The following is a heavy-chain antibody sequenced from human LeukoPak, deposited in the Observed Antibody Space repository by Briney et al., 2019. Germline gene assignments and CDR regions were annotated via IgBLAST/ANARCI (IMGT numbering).Heavy chain of an antibody. V-gene: IGHV3-30*18. CDR2: ISYDGSNK. D-gene: IGHD2-2*01. CDR1: GFTFSSYG. CDR3: ANLRGYCNSTSCLDY. Sequence: GGSLRLSCVASGFTFSSYGMHWVRQAPGRGLEWVAVISYDGSNKFYADSVKGRFTISRGNSKNMLYLQMRSLRAEDAAVYYCANLRGYCNSTSCLDYWARGALVTVSS. J-gene: IGHJ4*02.